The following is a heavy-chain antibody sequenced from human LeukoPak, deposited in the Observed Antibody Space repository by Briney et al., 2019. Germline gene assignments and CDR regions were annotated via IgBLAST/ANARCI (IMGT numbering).Heavy chain of an antibody. Sequence: PGGSLRLSCAASGFTFSDYYMSWLRQAPGKGLEWVSYISSSGSTIYYADSVKGRFTISRDNAKNSLYLQMNSLRAEDTAVYYCARDKPQLRFLEWSNAYYYFDYWGQGTLVTVSS. CDR1: GFTFSDYY. CDR3: ARDKPQLRFLEWSNAYYYFDY. J-gene: IGHJ4*02. CDR2: ISSSGSTI. D-gene: IGHD3-3*01. V-gene: IGHV3-11*01.